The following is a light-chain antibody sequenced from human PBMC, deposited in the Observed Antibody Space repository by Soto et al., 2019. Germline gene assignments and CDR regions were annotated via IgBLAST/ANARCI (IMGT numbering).Light chain of an antibody. CDR3: QLYGSSPRT. Sequence: DIQMTQSPSTLSVSVGDRFTITGRASQTISSWLAWYQQKPGKAPKLLIYKASTLKSGVPSRFSGSGSGTDYTLTISRLEPEDFAVYYCQLYGSSPRTFGQGTKVDI. CDR1: QTISSW. J-gene: IGKJ1*01. CDR2: KAS. V-gene: IGKV1-5*03.